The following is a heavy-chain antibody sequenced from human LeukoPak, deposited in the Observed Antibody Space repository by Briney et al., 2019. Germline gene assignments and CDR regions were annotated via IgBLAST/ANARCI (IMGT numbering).Heavy chain of an antibody. Sequence: PGGSLRLSCAASGFTFSSYGMHWVRQAPGKGLEWVAVISYDGSNKYYADSVKGRFTISRDNSKNTLYLQMNSLRAEDTAVYYCAKGPLRSWFDPWGQGTLVTVSS. V-gene: IGHV3-30*18. J-gene: IGHJ5*02. CDR2: ISYDGSNK. CDR1: GFTFSSYG. D-gene: IGHD5-12*01. CDR3: AKGPLRSWFDP.